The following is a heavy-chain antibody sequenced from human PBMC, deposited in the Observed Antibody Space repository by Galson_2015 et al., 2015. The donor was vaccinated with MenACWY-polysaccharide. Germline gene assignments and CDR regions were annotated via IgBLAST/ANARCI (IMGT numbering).Heavy chain of an antibody. CDR2: VSGTGHST. CDR1: GFIFNNYD. J-gene: IGHJ4*02. CDR3: AKDTTSAFTGLLDS. Sequence: SLRLSCAASGFIFNNYDMSWVRQAPGKGLEWVSGVSGTGHSTYYADSVKGRFTISRDNSRNTAFLQMSSLKTADTAVYYCAKDTTSAFTGLLDSWGRGTLVTVSS. V-gene: IGHV3-23*01. D-gene: IGHD3-9*01.